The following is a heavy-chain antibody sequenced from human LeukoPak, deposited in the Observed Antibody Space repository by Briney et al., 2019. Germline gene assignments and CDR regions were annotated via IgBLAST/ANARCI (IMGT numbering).Heavy chain of an antibody. CDR3: AKANAQWLVGLVDY. J-gene: IGHJ4*02. Sequence: EPGGSLRLSCAASGFTFSSYAMSWVRQAPGKGLEWVSAISGSGGSTYYADSVKGRFTISRDNSKNTLYLQMNSPRAEDTAVYYCAKANAQWLVGLVDYWGQGTLVTVSS. V-gene: IGHV3-23*01. CDR1: GFTFSSYA. D-gene: IGHD6-19*01. CDR2: ISGSGGST.